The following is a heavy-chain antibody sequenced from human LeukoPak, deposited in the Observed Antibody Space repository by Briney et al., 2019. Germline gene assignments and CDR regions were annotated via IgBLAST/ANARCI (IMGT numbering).Heavy chain of an antibody. CDR1: GYTFTSYY. D-gene: IGHD2-2*01. J-gene: IGHJ4*02. Sequence: GASVKVSCKASGYTFTSYYMHWVRQAPGQGLEWMGIINPSGGSTSYAQKFQGRVTMTRDTSTSTVYMELSSLRSEDTAVYYCGAYCSSTSRYDYWGQGTLVTVSS. CDR3: GAYCSSTSRYDY. V-gene: IGHV1-46*01. CDR2: INPSGGST.